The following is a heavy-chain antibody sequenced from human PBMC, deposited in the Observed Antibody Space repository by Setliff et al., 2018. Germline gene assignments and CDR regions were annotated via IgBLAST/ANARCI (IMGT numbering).Heavy chain of an antibody. CDR1: GGSVGSGNFY. J-gene: IGHJ3*02. CDR2: IQSSGNT. V-gene: IGHV4-61*10. D-gene: IGHD1-1*01. Sequence: PSETLSLTCTVSGGSVGSGNFYWSWIRQTAGKGLEWIGLIQSSGNTNYNPSLTSRVTISVDTSKKQFSLTLTSVTAADTALYYCRQAVVGRDVFDIWGQGTVVTVSS. CDR3: RQAVVGRDVFDI.